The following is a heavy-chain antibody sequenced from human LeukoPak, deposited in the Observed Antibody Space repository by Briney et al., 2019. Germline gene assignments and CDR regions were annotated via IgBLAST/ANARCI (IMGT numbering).Heavy chain of an antibody. CDR3: ARVARPYYDSSGYYQSFDY. Sequence: ASVKVSCKASGYTFTSYGISWVRQAPGQGLEWMGWISAYNGNTNYAQKLQGRVTMTTDTSTSTAYMELRSLRSDDTAVYYCARVARPYYDSSGYYQSFDYWGQGTLVTVSS. V-gene: IGHV1-18*01. CDR2: ISAYNGNT. J-gene: IGHJ4*02. CDR1: GYTFTSYG. D-gene: IGHD3-22*01.